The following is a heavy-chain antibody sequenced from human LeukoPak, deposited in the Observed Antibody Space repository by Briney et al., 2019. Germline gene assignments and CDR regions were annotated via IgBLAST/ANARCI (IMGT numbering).Heavy chain of an antibody. J-gene: IGHJ4*02. CDR3: TSQTYYYDSSGYYYHDY. D-gene: IGHD3-22*01. CDR1: GFTFSNAR. CDR2: IKSKTDGGTT. V-gene: IGHV3-15*01. Sequence: GGSLRLSCAASGFTFSNARMSWVRQAPGKGLEGVGRIKSKTDGGTTDYAAPVKGRFTISRDDSKNTLYLQMNSLKTEDTAVYYCTSQTYYYDSSGYYYHDYWGQGTLVTVSS.